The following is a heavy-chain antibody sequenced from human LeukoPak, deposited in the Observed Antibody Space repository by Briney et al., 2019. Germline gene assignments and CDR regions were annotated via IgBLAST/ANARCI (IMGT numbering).Heavy chain of an antibody. Sequence: GGSLRLSCAASGFTFSNAWMNWVRQAPGKGLEWVGRIKSDGSTNYADSVKGRFTISRDNAKNTLYLQMNSLRAEDTAVYYCASQRWEQSNFDYWGQGTLVTVSS. CDR1: GFTFSNAW. J-gene: IGHJ4*02. V-gene: IGHV3-74*01. CDR2: IKSDGST. CDR3: ASQRWEQSNFDY. D-gene: IGHD5-24*01.